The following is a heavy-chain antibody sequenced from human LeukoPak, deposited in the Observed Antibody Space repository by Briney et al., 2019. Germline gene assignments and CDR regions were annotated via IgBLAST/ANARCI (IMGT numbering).Heavy chain of an antibody. CDR1: GFTFSSYA. CDR3: ANSPRLLRPSPDA. CDR2: ISGSGGST. V-gene: IGHV3-23*01. Sequence: GGSLRLSCAASGFTFSSYAMSWVRQAPGKGLEWVSAISGSGGSTCYADSVKGRFTISRDNSKNTLYLQMNSLRAEDTAVYYCANSPRLLRPSPDAWGQGTTVTVSS. J-gene: IGHJ6*02.